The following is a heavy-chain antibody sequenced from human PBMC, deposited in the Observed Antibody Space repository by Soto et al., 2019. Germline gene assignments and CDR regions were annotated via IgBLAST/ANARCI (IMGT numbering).Heavy chain of an antibody. CDR2: ISGSGGST. J-gene: IGHJ3*02. CDR3: AKDPFHPVYEDAFDI. V-gene: IGHV3-23*01. Sequence: GGSLRLSCAASGVPFSSYAMSWVRKAPGKGLEWVSAISGSGGSTYYADSVKGRFTISRDNSKNTLYLQMNSLRAEDTAVYYCAKDPFHPVYEDAFDIWGQGTMVTVS. D-gene: IGHD1-20*01. CDR1: GVPFSSYA.